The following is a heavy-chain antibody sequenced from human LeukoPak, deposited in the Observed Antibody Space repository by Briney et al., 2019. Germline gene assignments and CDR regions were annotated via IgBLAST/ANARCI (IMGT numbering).Heavy chain of an antibody. D-gene: IGHD6-13*01. J-gene: IGHJ4*02. CDR3: ARGAADHDY. Sequence: GGSLRLSCVASGFTFSSYWMHWVRQAPGKGLVWVSRISSDGSSTSYADSVKGRFTISRDNAKNTVYLQMNSLRAEDTAVYYCARGAADHDYWGQGTLVTVSS. V-gene: IGHV3-74*01. CDR2: ISSDGSST. CDR1: GFTFSSYW.